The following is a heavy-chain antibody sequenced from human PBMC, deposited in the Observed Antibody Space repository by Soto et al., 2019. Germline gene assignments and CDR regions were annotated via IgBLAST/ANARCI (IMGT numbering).Heavy chain of an antibody. CDR1: GFTFNSHG. CDR2: ISYEGSNN. CDR3: AKESLFPSIQGIITN. Sequence: QVQLVEAGGGVVQPGRSLRLSCGASGFTFNSHGMHWVRQAPGKGLEWVAVISYEGSNNFYAESVKGRFTISRDNSKNTLYLQMNTLSADDTAVYFCAKESLFPSIQGIITNWGQGVVVTVSS. J-gene: IGHJ4*02. V-gene: IGHV3-30*18. D-gene: IGHD2-2*01.